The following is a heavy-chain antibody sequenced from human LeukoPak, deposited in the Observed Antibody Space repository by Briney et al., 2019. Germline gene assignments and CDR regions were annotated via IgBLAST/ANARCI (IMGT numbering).Heavy chain of an antibody. CDR3: ANTPTGYSSSSTNDY. Sequence: GGSLRLSCAASGFTFSSYAMSWVRQAPGKGLEWVSAISGSGGSTYYADSVKGRFTISRDNSKNTLYLQMNSLRAEDTAVYYCANTPTGYSSSSTNDYWGQGTLVTVSS. J-gene: IGHJ4*02. V-gene: IGHV3-23*01. CDR2: ISGSGGST. CDR1: GFTFSSYA. D-gene: IGHD6-13*01.